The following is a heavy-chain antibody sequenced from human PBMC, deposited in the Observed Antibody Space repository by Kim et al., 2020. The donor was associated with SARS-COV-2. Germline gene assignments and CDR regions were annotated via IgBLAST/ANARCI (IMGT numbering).Heavy chain of an antibody. CDR1: GGSFSGYY. CDR2: INHSGST. Sequence: SETLSLTCAVYGGSFSGYYWSWIRQPPGKGLEWIGEINHSGSTNYNPSLKSRVTISVDTSKNQFSLKLSSVTAADTAVYYCARGKRFIRSTFDYWGQGTL. D-gene: IGHD3-10*01. J-gene: IGHJ4*02. V-gene: IGHV4-34*01. CDR3: ARGKRFIRSTFDY.